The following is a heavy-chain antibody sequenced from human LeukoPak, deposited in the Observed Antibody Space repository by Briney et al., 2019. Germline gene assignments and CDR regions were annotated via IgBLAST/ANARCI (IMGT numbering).Heavy chain of an antibody. CDR2: ISGSGGGT. V-gene: IGHV3-23*01. J-gene: IGHJ4*02. CDR3: AKASVVVLGATTDYFDY. Sequence: QTGGSLRLACAASGFTFSSYAMSWVRQAPGKGLEWVSAISGSGGGTYYADSVKGRFTISRDNSKNTLSLQMNSLGAEDTAVYYCAKASVVVLGATTDYFDYWGQGTLVTVSS. D-gene: IGHD2-15*01. CDR1: GFTFSSYA.